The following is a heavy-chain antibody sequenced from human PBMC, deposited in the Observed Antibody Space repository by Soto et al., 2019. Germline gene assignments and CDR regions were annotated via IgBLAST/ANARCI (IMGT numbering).Heavy chain of an antibody. CDR1: GFSLSTYW. D-gene: IGHD3-3*01. J-gene: IGHJ4*02. V-gene: IGHV3-74*01. CDR2: INSDGSIT. Sequence: EVQLVESGGGLVQPGGSLRLSCAASGFSLSTYWMDWVRQAPGKGLVWVSRINSDGSITSYADSVKGRFTISRDNAKNTVYLQMNRLGVEDTAVYHCAREPFGDNPGYWGQGTLVTVSS. CDR3: AREPFGDNPGY.